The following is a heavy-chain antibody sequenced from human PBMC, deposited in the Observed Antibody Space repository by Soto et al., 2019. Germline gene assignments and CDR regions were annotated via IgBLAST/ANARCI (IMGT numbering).Heavy chain of an antibody. CDR1: GDSIDTSSYC. CDR2: VCYRGTT. V-gene: IGHV4-39*01. D-gene: IGHD6-6*01. CDR3: ARQGEHSSSYFFDS. Sequence: SETLSLTCTVSGDSIDTSSYCWGWILQPPGKGLEWIGSVCYRGTTYYNPSLKSRLTISVDTSKRQFSLKLSSVTAADTAVFYCARQGEHSSSYFFDSWGQGTLVTVS. J-gene: IGHJ4*02.